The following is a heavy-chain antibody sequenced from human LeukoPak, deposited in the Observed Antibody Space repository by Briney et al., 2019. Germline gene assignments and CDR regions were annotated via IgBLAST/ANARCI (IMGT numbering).Heavy chain of an antibody. CDR1: GFTFSSYW. CDR2: IKQDGSEK. Sequence: PGGSLRLSCAASGFTFSSYWMSWVRQAPGKGLEWVANIKQDGSEKYYVASVKGRFTISRDNAKNSLYLQMNSLRAEDTAVYYCAREFVVVIATDAFDIWGQGTMVTVSS. CDR3: AREFVVVIATDAFDI. D-gene: IGHD2-21*01. J-gene: IGHJ3*02. V-gene: IGHV3-7*01.